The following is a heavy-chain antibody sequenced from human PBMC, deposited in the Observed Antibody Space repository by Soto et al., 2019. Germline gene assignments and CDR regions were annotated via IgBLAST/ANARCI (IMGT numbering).Heavy chain of an antibody. Sequence: ASVKVSCKASGYTFTGYYMHWVRQAPGQGLEWTGVIDPIGGSATYAQRFQGRVTLTTDTSTNTVYMELSSLRSEDTAVYYCARGAVGLVARGFGLDVWGQGTTVTVSS. CDR1: GYTFTGYY. CDR2: IDPIGGSA. CDR3: ARGAVGLVARGFGLDV. D-gene: IGHD3-10*01. V-gene: IGHV1-46*01. J-gene: IGHJ6*01.